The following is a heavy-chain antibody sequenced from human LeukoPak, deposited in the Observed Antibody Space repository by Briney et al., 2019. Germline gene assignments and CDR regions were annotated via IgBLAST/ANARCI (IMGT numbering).Heavy chain of an antibody. D-gene: IGHD5-12*01. V-gene: IGHV4-34*01. CDR3: GGDSGYDSDYYYMDV. Sequence: PSETLSLTCAVYGGSFSGYYWSWIRQPPGKGLEWIGEINHSGSTNYNPSLKSRVTISVDTSKNQFSLKLSSVTAADTAVYYCGGDSGYDSDYYYMDVWGKGTTVTISS. CDR1: GGSFSGYY. CDR2: INHSGST. J-gene: IGHJ6*03.